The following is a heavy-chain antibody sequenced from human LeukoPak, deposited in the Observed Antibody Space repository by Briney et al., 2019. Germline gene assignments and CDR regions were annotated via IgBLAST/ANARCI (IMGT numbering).Heavy chain of an antibody. J-gene: IGHJ6*02. D-gene: IGHD2-2*02. V-gene: IGHV3-30*04. CDR2: ISNDGSNR. CDR1: RSTFSSYG. CDR3: AREYCSSTSCYTSYYFYGMDV. Sequence: GKSLRLSCEASRSTFSSYGMHWVRQAPGKGLEWVAVISNDGSNRHYADSVKGRFTISRDNSKNTLYLQMNSLRAEDTAVYYCAREYCSSTSCYTSYYFYGMDVWGQGTTVTVSS.